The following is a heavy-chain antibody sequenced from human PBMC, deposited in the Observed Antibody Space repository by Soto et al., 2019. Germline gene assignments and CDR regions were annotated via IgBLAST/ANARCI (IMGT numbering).Heavy chain of an antibody. CDR1: GFIFSSYG. V-gene: IGHV3-33*01. CDR2: IWYDGSNK. D-gene: IGHD3-22*01. Sequence: QVQLVESGGGVVQPGRSLRLSCAASGFIFSSYGMHWVRQAPGKGLEWVAVIWYDGSNKYYADSVKGRFTISRDNSKNTLYLQMNSLRAEDTAVYYCARDGGYYRNRVFDYWGQGTLVTVSS. J-gene: IGHJ4*02. CDR3: ARDGGYYRNRVFDY.